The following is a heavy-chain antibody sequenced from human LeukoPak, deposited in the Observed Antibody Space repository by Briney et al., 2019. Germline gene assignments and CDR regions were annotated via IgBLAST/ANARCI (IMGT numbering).Heavy chain of an antibody. CDR1: GFTFSSYW. CDR3: ARVPLWFGKTIFDY. D-gene: IGHD3-10*01. V-gene: IGHV3-7*03. Sequence: PGGSLRLSCAASGFTFSSYWMSWVRQAPGKGLEWVANIKQNGSEKYYVDSVKGRFTISRDNAKNSLYLQMNSLRAEDTAVYYCARVPLWFGKTIFDYWGQGTLVTVSS. J-gene: IGHJ4*02. CDR2: IKQNGSEK.